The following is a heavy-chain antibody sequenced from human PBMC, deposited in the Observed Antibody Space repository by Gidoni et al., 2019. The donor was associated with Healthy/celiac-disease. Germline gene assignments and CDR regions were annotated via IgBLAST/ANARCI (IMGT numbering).Heavy chain of an antibody. V-gene: IGHV4-39*01. D-gene: IGHD3-22*01. Sequence: QLQLQESGPGLVKPSETLSLTCTVSGGSISSSSYYWGWIRQHPGKGLEWIGSIYYSGSTYYNPSLKSRVTISVDTSKNQFSLKLSSVTAADTAVYYCASTYDSSGYYSASFDYWGQGTLVTVSS. CDR2: IYYSGST. CDR1: GGSISSSSYY. CDR3: ASTYDSSGYYSASFDY. J-gene: IGHJ4*02.